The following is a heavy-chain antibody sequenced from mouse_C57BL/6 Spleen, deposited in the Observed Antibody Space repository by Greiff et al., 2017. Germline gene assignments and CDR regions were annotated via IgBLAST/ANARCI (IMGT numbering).Heavy chain of an antibody. Sequence: QVQLQQPGAELVMPGASVKLSCKASGYTFTSYWMHWVKQRPGQGLEWIGEIDPSDSYTNYNQKFKGKSTLTVDKSSSTAYMQLSSLTSEDSAVYYCARRDINGGRGGFAYWGQGTLVTVSA. D-gene: IGHD1-1*01. CDR3: ARRDINGGRGGFAY. J-gene: IGHJ3*01. V-gene: IGHV1-69*01. CDR2: IDPSDSYT. CDR1: GYTFTSYW.